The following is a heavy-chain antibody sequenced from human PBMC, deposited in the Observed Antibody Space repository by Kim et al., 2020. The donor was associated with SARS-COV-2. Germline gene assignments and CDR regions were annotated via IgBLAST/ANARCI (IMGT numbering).Heavy chain of an antibody. D-gene: IGHD3-10*01. Sequence: GESLKISCKGSGYSFTSYWISWVRQMPGKGLEWMGRIDPSDSYTNYSPSFQGHVTISADKSISTAYLQWSSLKASDTAMYYCAAAITMVRGVIQKPSDYWGQGTLVTVSS. V-gene: IGHV5-10-1*01. CDR2: IDPSDSYT. J-gene: IGHJ4*02. CDR3: AAAITMVRGVIQKPSDY. CDR1: GYSFTSYW.